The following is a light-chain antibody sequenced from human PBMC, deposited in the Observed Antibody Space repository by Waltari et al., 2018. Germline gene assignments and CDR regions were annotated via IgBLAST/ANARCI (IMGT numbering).Light chain of an antibody. J-gene: IGLJ1*01. V-gene: IGLV1-40*01. CDR3: QSHDSSLSGFV. CDR1: RATIGAGND. Sequence: QSVLTQPPSVSGAPGRSVTISCTGSRATIGAGNDENWYQHLPGTAPKLLIYRNSNRPSGVPDRFFGSKSGTSASLAITGLQAEDEADYYCQSHDSSLSGFVFGTGTKVTVL. CDR2: RNS.